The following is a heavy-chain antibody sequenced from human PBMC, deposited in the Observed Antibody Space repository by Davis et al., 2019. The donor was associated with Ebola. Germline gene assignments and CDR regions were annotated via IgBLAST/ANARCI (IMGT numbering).Heavy chain of an antibody. CDR2: ISYDGSNK. Sequence: PGGSLRLSCAASGFTFSSYAMHWVRQAPGKGLEWVAVISYDGSNKYYADSVKGRFTISRDNSKNTLYLQMNSRRAEDTAVYYCARDWFLITMIVAESDAFDIWGQGTMVTVSS. CDR3: ARDWFLITMIVAESDAFDI. D-gene: IGHD3-22*01. CDR1: GFTFSSYA. V-gene: IGHV3-30-3*01. J-gene: IGHJ3*02.